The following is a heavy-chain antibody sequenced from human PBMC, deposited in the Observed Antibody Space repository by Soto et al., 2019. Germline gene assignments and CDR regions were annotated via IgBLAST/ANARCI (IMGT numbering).Heavy chain of an antibody. CDR2: IYYSGST. J-gene: IGHJ5*02. CDR3: ARQLNLFYYDSSGYSWFDP. D-gene: IGHD3-22*01. V-gene: IGHV4-39*01. Sequence: SETLSLTCTVSGGSISSTSYYWGWIRQPPGKGLEWIGSIYYSGSTYYNPSLKSRVTISVDTSKNQFSLKLSSVTAADTAVYYCARQLNLFYYDSSGYSWFDPWGQGTLVTVSS. CDR1: GGSISSTSYY.